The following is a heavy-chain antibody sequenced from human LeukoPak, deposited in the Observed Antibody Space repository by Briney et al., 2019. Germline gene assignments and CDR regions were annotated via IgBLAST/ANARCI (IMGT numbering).Heavy chain of an antibody. V-gene: IGHV4-61*01. CDR2: ISNSGST. D-gene: IGHD3-22*01. J-gene: IGHJ4*02. CDR1: GGSVNRGTFF. Sequence: SETLSLTCAVSGGSVNRGTFFWTWIRKPPGKGLEWIGYISNSGSTNYHPSLKSRVTISSDTSKTQFTLKLTSVTAADAAVYFCARSPSGYRFDSWGQGTLVTVSS. CDR3: ARSPSGYRFDS.